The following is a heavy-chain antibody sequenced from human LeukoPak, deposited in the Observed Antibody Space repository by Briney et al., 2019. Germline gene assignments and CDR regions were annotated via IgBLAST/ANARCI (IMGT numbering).Heavy chain of an antibody. V-gene: IGHV4-59*01. J-gene: IGHJ4*02. CDR1: GGSFSSYY. Sequence: PSETLSLTCAVYGGSFSSYYWSWIRQPPGKGLEWIGYIYYSGSTNYNPSLKSRVTISVDTSKNQFSLKLSSVTAADTAVYYCARVPEDYYDSSGYYYFDYWGQGTLVTVSS. D-gene: IGHD3-22*01. CDR2: IYYSGST. CDR3: ARVPEDYYDSSGYYYFDY.